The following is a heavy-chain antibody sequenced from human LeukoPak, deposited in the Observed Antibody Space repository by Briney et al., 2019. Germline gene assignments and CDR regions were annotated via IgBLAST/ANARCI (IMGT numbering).Heavy chain of an antibody. CDR2: IYYSGSS. CDR1: GGSIRSSSYY. V-gene: IGHV4-39*07. D-gene: IGHD5-18*01. J-gene: IGHJ6*03. CDR3: ARDGGYSYGPYLHYYYYYMDV. Sequence: PSETLSLTCTVSGGSIRSSSYYWGWIRQPPGKGLEWIGSIYYSGSSYYNPSLKSRFTLSVDTSKNQFSLKLTSVTAADTAVYYCARDGGYSYGPYLHYYYYYMDVWGKGTTVTVSS.